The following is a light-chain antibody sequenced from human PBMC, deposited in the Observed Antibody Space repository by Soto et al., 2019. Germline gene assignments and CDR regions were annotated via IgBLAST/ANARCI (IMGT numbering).Light chain of an antibody. CDR3: QQYSSCPLT. CDR2: GAS. V-gene: IGKV3-20*01. CDR1: RTIRSSY. J-gene: IGKJ4*01. Sequence: FSHYPVCLSLSPGQRATLSCRATRTIRSSYLAWYQQKPGQAPRFLIYGASSRATGIPARFSGSGSGTDLTLTISRLQSEDFAVYYCQQYSSCPLTFGGGTKVDIK.